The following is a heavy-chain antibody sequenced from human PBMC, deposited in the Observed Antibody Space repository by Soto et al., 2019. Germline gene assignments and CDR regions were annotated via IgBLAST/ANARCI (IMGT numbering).Heavy chain of an antibody. CDR3: AGVEDEGGSYYD. J-gene: IGHJ4*02. Sequence: EVRLVESGGDLVKSGGSLRLSCVGSGFLFRNYEMNWVRQAPGKGLEWIAHISTTGGHVSESDSVKGRFTISRDNSKNTLYLQMNSLKPEDSAVYYCAGVEDEGGSYYDWGQGTLVTVSS. CDR1: GFLFRNYE. D-gene: IGHD1-26*01. CDR2: ISTTGGHV. V-gene: IGHV3-48*03.